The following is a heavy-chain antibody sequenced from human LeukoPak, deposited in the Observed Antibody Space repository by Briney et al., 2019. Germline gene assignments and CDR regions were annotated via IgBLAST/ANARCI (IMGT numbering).Heavy chain of an antibody. CDR1: GFTFGTHA. CDR2: MSGRGDTS. J-gene: IGHJ4*02. Sequence: GGSLRLSCAASGFTFGTHAMTWVRQAPGKGLEWVSGMSGRGDTSYYADSVKGRFTISRDNSKNTLFLQMNSLRAEDTAVYYCTKLAGIRGWFVYYFDYWGQGTLVTVS. D-gene: IGHD6-19*01. V-gene: IGHV3-23*01. CDR3: TKLAGIRGWFVYYFDY.